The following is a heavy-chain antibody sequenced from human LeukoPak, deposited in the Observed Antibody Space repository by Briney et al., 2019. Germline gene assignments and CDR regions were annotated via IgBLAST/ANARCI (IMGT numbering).Heavy chain of an antibody. J-gene: IGHJ6*03. CDR2: IREDGSEK. D-gene: IGHD1-26*01. Sequence: GGSLRLSCAAAGFTLSRYWMSWVRQAKGKGLECVAKIREDGSEKHYVDSVKGRFIISRDNAKNSLYLQMNSLRAEDTAVYYCARDRGSYYVFYYYYMDVWGKGTTVTVSS. V-gene: IGHV3-7*01. CDR3: ARDRGSYYVFYYYYMDV. CDR1: GFTLSRYW.